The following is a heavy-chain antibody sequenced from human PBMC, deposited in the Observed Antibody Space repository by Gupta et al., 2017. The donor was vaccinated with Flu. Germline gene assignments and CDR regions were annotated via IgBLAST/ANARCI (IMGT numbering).Heavy chain of an antibody. Sequence: QVQLQQWGAGLLKPSETLSLTCAVYGGSFSGYYWSWIRQPPGKGLEWIGEINHSGSTNYNPSLKSRVTISVDTSKNQFSLKLSSVTAADTAVYYCARKGGIVVVPAATRYYYGMDVWGQGTTVTVSS. V-gene: IGHV4-34*01. D-gene: IGHD2-2*01. CDR2: INHSGST. J-gene: IGHJ6*02. CDR1: GGSFSGYY. CDR3: ARKGGIVVVPAATRYYYGMDV.